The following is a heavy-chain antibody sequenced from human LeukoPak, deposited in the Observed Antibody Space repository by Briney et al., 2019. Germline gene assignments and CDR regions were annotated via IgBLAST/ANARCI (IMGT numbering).Heavy chain of an antibody. CDR2: IYSSGST. CDR3: ARDPRKVGDYVDY. Sequence: SETLSLTCTVSGGSISKSGYYWGWIRQPPGKGLEWIGSIYSSGSTYYNPSLKSRVTISVDTSKNQFSLKLSSVTAADTAVYYCARDPRKVGDYVDYWGQGTLVTVSS. CDR1: GGSISKSGYY. V-gene: IGHV4-39*07. J-gene: IGHJ4*02. D-gene: IGHD2-15*01.